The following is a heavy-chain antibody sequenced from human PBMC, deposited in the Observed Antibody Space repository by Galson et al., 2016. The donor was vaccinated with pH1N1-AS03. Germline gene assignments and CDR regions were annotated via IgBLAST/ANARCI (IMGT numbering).Heavy chain of an antibody. CDR2: IKSTPDGGTA. J-gene: IGHJ4*02. V-gene: IGHV3-15*01. CDR3: TTGPIGYCASSSLTDY. D-gene: IGHD2-2*01. CDR1: GFTFNNAY. Sequence: SLRLSCAASGFTFNNAYMSWVRQSPGKGLEWLGLIKSTPDGGTAVYGAPVIGRFTISRDDSKNTLFLQMNGLKTDDTAVYYWTTGPIGYCASSSLTDYWGQGTLVTVSS.